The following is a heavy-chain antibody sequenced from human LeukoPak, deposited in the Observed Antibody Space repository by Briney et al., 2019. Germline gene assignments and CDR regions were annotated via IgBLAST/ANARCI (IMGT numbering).Heavy chain of an antibody. CDR3: ARDGAGRSIHY. CDR1: GGSFNSGF. D-gene: IGHD2-21*01. CDR2: IYYSGST. Sequence: SETLSLTCSVSGGSFNSGFWSWLRQPPGKGLEWIGCIYYSGSTNHNPSLKSRVTISIDTSKNLFSLRLSSVTAADTAIYYCARDGAGRSIHYWGQGTLVTVSS. V-gene: IGHV4-59*01. J-gene: IGHJ4*02.